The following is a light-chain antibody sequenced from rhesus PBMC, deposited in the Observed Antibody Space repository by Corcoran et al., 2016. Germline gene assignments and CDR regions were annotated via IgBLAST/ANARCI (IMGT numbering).Light chain of an antibody. V-gene: IGKV1-22*01. Sequence: DIQMTQSPSSLSASVGDTVTITCRASQSISSWLAWYQQKPVKAPNLLIYKAFTLKSGVPSRFSGSGSGTDFTLTISSLQSEDFATYYCQQYSSSPWTFGQGTKVEIK. CDR1: QSISSW. CDR2: KAF. J-gene: IGKJ1*01. CDR3: QQYSSSPWT.